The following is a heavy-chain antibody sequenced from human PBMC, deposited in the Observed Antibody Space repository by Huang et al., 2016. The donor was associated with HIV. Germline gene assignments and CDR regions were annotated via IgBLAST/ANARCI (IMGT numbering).Heavy chain of an antibody. V-gene: IGHV1-8*01. J-gene: IGHJ4*02. Sequence: QVQLVQSGAEVKKPGASVKVSCKASGYPFSNYDIHWVRQAPGQGLEWMGWMNPNSGNTGYARKFQGRVTMTRSTSISTAYMELSRLRFEDTAVYYCATLPPVNYGRSGGRVRDYWGQGSLVTVSS. CDR1: GYPFSNYD. D-gene: IGHD2-15*01. CDR2: MNPNSGNT. CDR3: ATLPPVNYGRSGGRVRDY.